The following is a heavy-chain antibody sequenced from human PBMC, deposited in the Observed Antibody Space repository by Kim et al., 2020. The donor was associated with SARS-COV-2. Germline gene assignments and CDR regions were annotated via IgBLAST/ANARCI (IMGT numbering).Heavy chain of an antibody. Sequence: GGSLRLSCSASGFTFSSYAMHWVRQAPGKGLEYVSAISSNGGSTYYADSVKGRFTISRDNSKNTLYLQMSSLRAEDTAVYYCVKGEWDYGSGSYYNVPLDYWGQGTLVTVSS. CDR3: VKGEWDYGSGSYYNVPLDY. J-gene: IGHJ4*02. V-gene: IGHV3-64D*06. CDR2: ISSNGGST. CDR1: GFTFSSYA. D-gene: IGHD3-10*01.